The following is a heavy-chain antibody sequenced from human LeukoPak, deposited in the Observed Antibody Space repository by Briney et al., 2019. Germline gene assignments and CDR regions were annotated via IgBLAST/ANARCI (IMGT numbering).Heavy chain of an antibody. V-gene: IGHV1-46*01. CDR1: GYTFTSYY. D-gene: IGHD5-24*01. J-gene: IGHJ3*02. CDR2: IDPSAGNT. Sequence: ASVNVSCKASGYTFTSYYLHWVRQAPGQGLVWMGIIDPSAGNTTYAQKVQGRVTMTRDTSTSTVYMDLSRLRSEDAGVYCCARYAYYNYGAFGIWGQGTMVSVSS. CDR3: ARYAYYNYGAFGI.